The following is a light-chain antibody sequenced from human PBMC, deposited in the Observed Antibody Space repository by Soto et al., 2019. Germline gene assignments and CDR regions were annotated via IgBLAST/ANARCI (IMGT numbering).Light chain of an antibody. CDR3: QQYYSYPLT. Sequence: AIRMTQSPSSLSASTGDGVTITCRASQGISSYLAWYQQKPGKAPKLLIYAASTLQGGVPSRFSGSGSGTDFTLTISCLQSEDFATYYCQQYYSYPLTFGGGTKVDIK. V-gene: IGKV1-8*01. CDR1: QGISSY. CDR2: AAS. J-gene: IGKJ4*01.